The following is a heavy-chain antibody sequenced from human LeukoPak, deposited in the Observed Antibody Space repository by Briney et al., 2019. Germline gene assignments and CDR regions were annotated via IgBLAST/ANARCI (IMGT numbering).Heavy chain of an antibody. J-gene: IGHJ4*02. CDR2: ISGSGGST. CDR3: AKDRSITMVRGVLVY. CDR1: GFTFSSYA. Sequence: PGGSLRLSCAASGFTFSSYAMSWVRQAPGKGLEWVSAISGSGGSTYYADSVKGRFTISRDNSKNTLYLQMNSLRAEDTAVYYCAKDRSITMVRGVLVYWGQGTLVTVSS. D-gene: IGHD3-10*01. V-gene: IGHV3-23*01.